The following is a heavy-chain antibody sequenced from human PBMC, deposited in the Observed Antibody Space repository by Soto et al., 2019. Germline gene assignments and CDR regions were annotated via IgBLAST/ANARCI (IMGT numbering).Heavy chain of an antibody. CDR3: AKDSLRGVVPAAISVH. J-gene: IGHJ4*02. Sequence: GXSVKVSCKASGYMFAKSAMHWVRQAPGQRLEWMGWISGDSGNTKYSPKLQDRVTITRDTSASTAYMELRSLRSEDTALYYCAKDSLRGVVPAAISVHWGQGTLVTVSS. D-gene: IGHD2-2*02. V-gene: IGHV1-3*01. CDR2: ISGDSGNT. CDR1: GYMFAKSA.